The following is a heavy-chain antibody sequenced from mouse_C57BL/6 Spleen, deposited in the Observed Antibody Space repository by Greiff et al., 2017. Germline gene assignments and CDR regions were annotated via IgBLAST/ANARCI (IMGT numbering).Heavy chain of an antibody. Sequence: EVQGVASGGCLVKPGGSLKLSCAASGFTFSDYGMHWVRQAPEKGLEWVAYISSGSSTIYYADTVKGRFTISSDNAKNTLFLQMTSLRSEDTALYYCARNGGYFDYWGQGTTLTVSS. CDR2: ISSGSSTI. V-gene: IGHV5-17*01. J-gene: IGHJ2*01. CDR3: ARNGGYFDY. CDR1: GFTFSDYG.